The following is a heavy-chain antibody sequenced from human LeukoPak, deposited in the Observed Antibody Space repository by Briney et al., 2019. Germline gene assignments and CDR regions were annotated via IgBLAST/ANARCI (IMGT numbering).Heavy chain of an antibody. CDR1: GGSFSGYY. V-gene: IGHV4-34*01. Sequence: SETLSLTCAAYGGSFSGYYWSWIRQPPGKGLEWIGEINHSGSTNYNPSLKSRVTISVDTSKNQFSLKLSSVTAADTAVYYCARDSSGWYRTFDYWGQGTLVTVSS. J-gene: IGHJ4*02. CDR3: ARDSSGWYRTFDY. CDR2: INHSGST. D-gene: IGHD6-19*01.